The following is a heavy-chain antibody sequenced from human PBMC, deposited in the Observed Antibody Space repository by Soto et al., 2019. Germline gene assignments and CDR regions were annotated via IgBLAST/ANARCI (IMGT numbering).Heavy chain of an antibody. V-gene: IGHV1-69*01. J-gene: IGHJ6*02. D-gene: IGHD5-12*01. CDR3: ATSGGREATSQLVYYYFAMDV. CDR1: GGTFSSYA. CDR2: IDPIFGTP. Sequence: QVQLVQSGAEVKKPGSSVKVSCKASGGTFSSYALSWVRQAPGQRLEWMGGIDPIFGTPNYAQKFQGRVTITEDESTNTAYMELSSLKSEDTAVYYCATSGGREATSQLVYYYFAMDVWCQVTTVTVS.